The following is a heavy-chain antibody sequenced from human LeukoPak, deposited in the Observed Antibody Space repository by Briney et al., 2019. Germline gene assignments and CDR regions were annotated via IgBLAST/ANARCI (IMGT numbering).Heavy chain of an antibody. Sequence: ASVKVSCKSSGYTFTGYFVHWVRQAPGQGLEWMGWINPNSGGTNYAQKFQGRVTMTRDTSISIAYMELSRLRSDDTAVYYCARDLMHTKYSRYELPGYYYMDVWGQGTTVTVSS. CDR3: ARDLMHTKYSRYELPGYYYMDV. V-gene: IGHV1-2*02. D-gene: IGHD5-12*01. CDR2: INPNSGGT. CDR1: GYTFTGYF. J-gene: IGHJ6*02.